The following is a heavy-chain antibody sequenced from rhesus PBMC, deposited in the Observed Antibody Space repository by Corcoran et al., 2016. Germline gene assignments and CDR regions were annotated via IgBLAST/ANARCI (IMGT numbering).Heavy chain of an antibody. V-gene: IGHV4-80*01. D-gene: IGHD5-24*01. Sequence: QVQLQESGPGLVKPSETLSLTCDVSGAAITSYWWTWIRQSPGKGLEWIGELADNLYFTSSNPSLKSRVTISKDASKKQFFLKLTSVTVADTAVYYCARELAGGRSDSWGQGLLVTVSS. CDR2: LADNLYFT. CDR1: GAAITSYW. J-gene: IGHJ4*01. CDR3: ARELAGGRSDS.